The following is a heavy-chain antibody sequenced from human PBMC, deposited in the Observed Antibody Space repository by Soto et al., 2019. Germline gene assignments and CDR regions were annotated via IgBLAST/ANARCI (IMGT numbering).Heavy chain of an antibody. Sequence: QVQLVESGGGVVQPGRSLRLSCAASGFTFSSYAMHWVRQAPGKGLEWVAVVSYDGSNKYYADSAKGRFTISRDNSKNALYLQMHRVRAEDTAVYYGAGERGSRFDYWGQGTLVTVSS. CDR3: AGERGSRFDY. V-gene: IGHV3-30-3*01. CDR2: VSYDGSNK. CDR1: GFTFSSYA. J-gene: IGHJ4*02.